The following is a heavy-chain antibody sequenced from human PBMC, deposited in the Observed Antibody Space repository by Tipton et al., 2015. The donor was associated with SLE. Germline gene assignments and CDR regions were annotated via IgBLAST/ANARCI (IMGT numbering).Heavy chain of an antibody. V-gene: IGHV4-39*07. Sequence: TLSLTCTVSGGSIRTSSNFWAWIRQPPGKRPEWIGNVYHSGSTYYNPSLKRRVTILVETSKNQFSLRLLSVTAADTAVYYCARALGGRCIGGNCYSLFDPWGQGTLVTVSS. CDR1: GGSIRTSSNF. D-gene: IGHD2-15*01. J-gene: IGHJ5*02. CDR2: VYHSGST. CDR3: ARALGGRCIGGNCYSLFDP.